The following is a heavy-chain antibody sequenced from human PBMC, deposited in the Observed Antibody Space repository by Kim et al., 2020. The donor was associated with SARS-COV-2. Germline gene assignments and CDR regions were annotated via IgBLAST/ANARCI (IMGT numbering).Heavy chain of an antibody. CDR1: GFTFSSYA. J-gene: IGHJ4*02. V-gene: IGHV3-30*04. CDR2: ISYDGSNK. Sequence: GGSLRLSCAASGFTFSSYAMHWVRQAPGKGLEWVAVISYDGSNKYYADSVKGRFTISRDNSKNTLYLQMNSLRAEDTAVYYCARGPPPNYFDYWGQGTLVTVSS. CDR3: ARGPPPNYFDY.